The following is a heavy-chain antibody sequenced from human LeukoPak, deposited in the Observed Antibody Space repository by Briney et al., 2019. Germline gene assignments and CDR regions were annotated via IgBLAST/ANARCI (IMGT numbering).Heavy chain of an antibody. J-gene: IGHJ6*03. CDR3: AREYQPGAGLWSGSYQSYYYMDV. D-gene: IGHD3-3*01. Sequence: RGGSLRLSCVGSGFSISGFSFNWVRQAPGKGLEWVSYISSSDRTTYYGDSVKGRFSISRDNGKNSLYLQMTSLRAEDTAVYYCAREYQPGAGLWSGSYQSYYYMDVWGKGTTVTVS. V-gene: IGHV3-48*01. CDR1: GFSISGFS. CDR2: ISSSDRTT.